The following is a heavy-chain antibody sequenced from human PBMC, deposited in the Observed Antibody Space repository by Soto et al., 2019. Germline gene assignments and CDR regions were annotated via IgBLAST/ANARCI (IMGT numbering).Heavy chain of an antibody. J-gene: IGHJ4*02. CDR2: INPSGGST. D-gene: IGHD3-10*01. V-gene: IGHV1-46*01. CDR3: ARLKVSGRHTFEY. Sequence: QVQLVQSGAEVKKPGASVKVSCKASGYTFTSYYMHWVRQAPGQGLEWMGIINPSGGSTSYAQKFQGRVTMTIDTSTSTVYMELSSLRSEDPALYYCARLKVSGRHTFEYWVQRTLVTVSS. CDR1: GYTFTSYY.